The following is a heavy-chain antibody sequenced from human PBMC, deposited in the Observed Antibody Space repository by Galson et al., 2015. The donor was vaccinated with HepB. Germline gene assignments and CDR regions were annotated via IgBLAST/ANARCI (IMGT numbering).Heavy chain of an antibody. V-gene: IGHV3-11*06. J-gene: IGHJ4*02. Sequence: SLRLSCAASGFTFSDYYMSWIRQAPGKGPEWVSYISGSSSYTHYADSVKGRFTISRDNANNSLYLQMTNVRVEDTAVYYCVRAEGISEAAVDEYWGQGTLVTVSS. CDR1: GFTFSDYY. D-gene: IGHD2/OR15-2a*01. CDR3: VRAEGISEAAVDEY. CDR2: ISGSSSYT.